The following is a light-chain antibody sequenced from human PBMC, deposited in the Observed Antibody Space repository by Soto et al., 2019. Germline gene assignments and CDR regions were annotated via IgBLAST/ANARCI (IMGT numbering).Light chain of an antibody. V-gene: IGKV1-27*01. CDR1: QDISNY. Sequence: DIQMTQSPSSLSASVGDTVTITCRASQDISNYLAWFQQKPGEAPKLLIYGPSTLESGVPSRFSGGKSGTDFTLTISGLQPEDVAIYYCQHLNNYPPFTFGPGTKVDLE. CDR2: GPS. J-gene: IGKJ3*01. CDR3: QHLNNYPPFT.